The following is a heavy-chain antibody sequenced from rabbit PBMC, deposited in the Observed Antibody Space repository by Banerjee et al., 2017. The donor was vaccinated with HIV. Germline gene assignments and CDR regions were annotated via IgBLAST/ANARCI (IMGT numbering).Heavy chain of an antibody. CDR2: IYADSSGNT. Sequence: QEQLVESGGGLVKPEGSLTLTCTASGFSFSSSYYMCWVRQAPGKGLEWIGCIYADSSGNTVYATWAKGRFTISRTSSTTVALQMTSLTAADTATYFCARDLAGVIGWNFDLWGPGTLVTVS. D-gene: IGHD4-1*01. V-gene: IGHV1S45*01. CDR3: ARDLAGVIGWNFDL. CDR1: GFSFSSSYY. J-gene: IGHJ4*01.